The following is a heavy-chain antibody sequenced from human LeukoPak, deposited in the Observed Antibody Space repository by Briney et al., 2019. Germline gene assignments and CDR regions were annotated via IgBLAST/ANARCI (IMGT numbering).Heavy chain of an antibody. Sequence: SETLSLTCSVSGGSIRPYYWSWIRQPPGKGLEWIGYIYYSGTTNYNPSLQSRVTISVDTSKKQFSLKLSSVTAADTAVYYCARVKVVPPTGWFDPWGQGTLVTVSS. J-gene: IGHJ5*02. CDR3: ARVKVVPPTGWFDP. V-gene: IGHV4-59*01. D-gene: IGHD2-2*01. CDR2: IYYSGTT. CDR1: GGSIRPYY.